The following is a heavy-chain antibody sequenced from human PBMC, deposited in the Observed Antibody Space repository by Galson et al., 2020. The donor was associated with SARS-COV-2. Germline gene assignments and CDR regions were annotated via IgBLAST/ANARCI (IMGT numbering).Heavy chain of an antibody. CDR3: ARTDTIEYYYGSGTEPLVDY. V-gene: IGHV1-18*01. D-gene: IGHD3-10*01. J-gene: IGHJ4*02. Sequence: ASVKVSCKASGYTFTSYGISWVRQATGQRLEWMGWISAYNDNTKYAQNLRGQTTRTKDTSTATAYMELRSLRSDDTAVFYCARTDTIEYYYGSGTEPLVDYWGQGTLVTVSS. CDR1: GYTFTSYG. CDR2: ISAYNDNT.